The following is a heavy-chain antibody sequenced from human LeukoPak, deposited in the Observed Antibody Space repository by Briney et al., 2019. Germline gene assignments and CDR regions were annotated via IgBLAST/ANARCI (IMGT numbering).Heavy chain of an antibody. Sequence: GASVKVSCRASGYTFRSYGISWVRQAPGQGLEWMGWISPYSGSTNYPQKFQGRGTVTTDTSTSTGYMELRSLRSDDTAVYFCARALREYSSSWFSDFWGQGTLVTVSS. V-gene: IGHV1-18*01. CDR1: GYTFRSYG. J-gene: IGHJ4*02. CDR3: ARALREYSSSWFSDF. CDR2: ISPYSGST. D-gene: IGHD6-13*01.